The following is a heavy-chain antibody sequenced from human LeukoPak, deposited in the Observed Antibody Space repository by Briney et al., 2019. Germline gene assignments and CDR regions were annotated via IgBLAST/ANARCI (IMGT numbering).Heavy chain of an antibody. V-gene: IGHV4-59*01. CDR1: GGSISSYY. CDR3: ARVGVTNTR. D-gene: IGHD1-26*01. Sequence: SETLSLTCTVSGGSISSYYWSWIRQPPGKGLEWIGYIYYSGSTNYNPSLTSRVTISVDTSKNQFSLKLSSVTAADTAVYYCARVGVTNTRWGQGTLVTVSS. J-gene: IGHJ4*02. CDR2: IYYSGST.